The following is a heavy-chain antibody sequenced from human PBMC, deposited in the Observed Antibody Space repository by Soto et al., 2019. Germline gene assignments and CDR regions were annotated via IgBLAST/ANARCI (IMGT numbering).Heavy chain of an antibody. CDR2: TSYTGNT. CDR1: GGSVTSHH. Sequence: SETLSLTCFVSGGSVTSHHWSWILQFPGQGLEWIAYTSYTGNTNYNPSLQSLVTISLDTSKNQLSLKLSSVSAADTAVYYCARGTIAAVGGPDYWGQGTLVTVSS. J-gene: IGHJ4*02. CDR3: ARGTIAAVGGPDY. D-gene: IGHD6-13*01. V-gene: IGHV4-59*02.